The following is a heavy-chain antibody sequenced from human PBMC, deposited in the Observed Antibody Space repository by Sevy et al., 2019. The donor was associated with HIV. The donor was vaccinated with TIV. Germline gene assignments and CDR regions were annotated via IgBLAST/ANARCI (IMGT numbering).Heavy chain of an antibody. J-gene: IGHJ4*02. D-gene: IGHD6-19*01. V-gene: IGHV1-69*13. CDR2: IIPILGTV. Sequence: ASVKASCKASGGTFSSYGISWVRQAPGQGLEWMGGIIPILGTVNYAQKFQGRVTITADESTKTAYMELSSLGSEDTAVYYCARGGGNGWYYFDYWGQETLVTVSS. CDR3: ARGGGNGWYYFDY. CDR1: GGTFSSYG.